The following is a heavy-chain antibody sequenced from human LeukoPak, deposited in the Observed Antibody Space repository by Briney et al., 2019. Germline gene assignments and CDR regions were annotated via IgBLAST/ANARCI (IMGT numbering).Heavy chain of an antibody. CDR2: ISWNSGSI. CDR1: GFTFDDYA. CDR3: AKGQWLVPFDY. D-gene: IGHD6-19*01. Sequence: GGSLRLSCAASGFTFDDYAMHWVRQAPGKGLEWVSGISWNSGSIGYADSVKGRFTISRDNAKNSLYLQMNSLRAEDTALYYCAKGQWLVPFDYWGQGTLVTVSS. V-gene: IGHV3-9*01. J-gene: IGHJ4*02.